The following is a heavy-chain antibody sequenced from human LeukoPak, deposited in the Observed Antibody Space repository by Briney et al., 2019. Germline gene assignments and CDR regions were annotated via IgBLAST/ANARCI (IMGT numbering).Heavy chain of an antibody. CDR2: ISSSGSTI. J-gene: IGHJ4*02. Sequence: PGGSLRLSCAASGFTFSSYEMNWVRQAPGKGLEWVSYISSSGSTIYYADSVKGRFTISRDNAKNSLYLQMNSLRAEDTAVYHCARDRYYYDSSGYYFYDYWGQGTLVTVSS. V-gene: IGHV3-48*03. CDR3: ARDRYYYDSSGYYFYDY. CDR1: GFTFSSYE. D-gene: IGHD3-22*01.